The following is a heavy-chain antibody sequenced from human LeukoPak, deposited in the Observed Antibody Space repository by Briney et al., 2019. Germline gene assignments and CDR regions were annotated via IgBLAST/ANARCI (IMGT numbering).Heavy chain of an antibody. CDR3: ARGRSHGVDDY. Sequence: SVKVSCKASGGTFSSYAISSVRQAPGQGLEWMGGIIPIFGTANYAQKFQGRVTITTHESTGTAYMELSSLRSEDTAVYYCARGRSHGVDDYWGQGTLVTVSS. CDR1: GGTFSSYA. J-gene: IGHJ4*02. CDR2: IIPIFGTA. V-gene: IGHV1-69*05. D-gene: IGHD2-8*01.